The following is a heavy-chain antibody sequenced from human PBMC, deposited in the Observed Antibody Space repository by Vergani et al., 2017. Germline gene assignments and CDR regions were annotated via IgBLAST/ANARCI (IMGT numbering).Heavy chain of an antibody. Sequence: QVQLEESGGGVVQPGRSLRLSCAGSGFTLSSHAMHWVRQAPGKGLEWVAFIWYDGTKRFYGDSVKGRFTISRDNSQTTVFLQMNSLRADDSAVYYCTKAGQYDSDNFHDSWGQGALVTVAS. V-gene: IGHV3-30*02. CDR3: TKAGQYDSDNFHDS. J-gene: IGHJ1*01. CDR2: IWYDGTKR. CDR1: GFTLSSHA. D-gene: IGHD3-22*01.